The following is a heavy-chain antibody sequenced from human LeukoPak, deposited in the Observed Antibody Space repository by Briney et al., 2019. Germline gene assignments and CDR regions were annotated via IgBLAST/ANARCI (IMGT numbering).Heavy chain of an antibody. J-gene: IGHJ6*02. D-gene: IGHD4-17*01. CDR2: ISAYNGNT. CDR1: GYTFTSYG. CDR3: ARPQTVKRYYYGMDV. V-gene: IGHV1-18*01. Sequence: SVKVSCKASGYTFTSYGISWVRQAPGQGLEWIGWISAYNGNTNYAQKLQGRVTMTTDTSTSTAYMELRSLRSDDTAVYYCARPQTVKRYYYGMDVWGQGTTVTVSS.